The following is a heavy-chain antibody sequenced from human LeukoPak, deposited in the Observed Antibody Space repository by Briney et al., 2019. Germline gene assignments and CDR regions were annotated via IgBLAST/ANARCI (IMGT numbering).Heavy chain of an antibody. CDR3: ARAVDDSSGHYYVYWFDP. CDR2: LNPHSGGT. Sequence: ASVKVSCKASGYTFTGYYIHWVRQAPGQGLEWMGWLNPHSGGTNYAQKFQGRVTMTRDMSISTAYMEVSRLRSDDTAVYYCARAVDDSSGHYYVYWFDPWGQGTLVTVSS. D-gene: IGHD3-22*01. J-gene: IGHJ5*02. V-gene: IGHV1-2*02. CDR1: GYTFTGYY.